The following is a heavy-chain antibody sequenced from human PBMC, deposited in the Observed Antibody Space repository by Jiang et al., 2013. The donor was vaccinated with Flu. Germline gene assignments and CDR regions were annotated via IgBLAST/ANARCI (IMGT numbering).Heavy chain of an antibody. V-gene: IGHV4-39*07. J-gene: IGHJ6*02. Sequence: ESGPGLVKPSETLSLTCTVSGGSISSSSYYWGWIRQPPGKGLEWIGSIYYTGSTYYTPSLKSRVTISKDTSRNQFSLNLSSVTAADTAVYYCARPDSSSLYAMDVWGQGTTVTVSS. CDR2: IYYTGST. CDR1: GGSISSSSYY. D-gene: IGHD6-13*01. CDR3: ARPDSSSLYAMDV.